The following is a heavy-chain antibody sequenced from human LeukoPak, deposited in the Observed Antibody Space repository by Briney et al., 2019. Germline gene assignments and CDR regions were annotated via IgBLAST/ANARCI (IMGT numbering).Heavy chain of an antibody. CDR1: GGSFSGYY. J-gene: IGHJ6*02. CDR3: ARPRRYSGYPIDYYYYGMDV. CDR2: INHSGST. V-gene: IGHV4-34*01. D-gene: IGHD5-12*01. Sequence: SSETLSLTCAVYGGSFSGYYWSWIRQPPGKGLEWIGEINHSGSTNYNPSLKSRVTISVDTSKNQFSLKLSSVTAADTAVYYCARPRRYSGYPIDYYYYGMDVWGQGTKVTVSS.